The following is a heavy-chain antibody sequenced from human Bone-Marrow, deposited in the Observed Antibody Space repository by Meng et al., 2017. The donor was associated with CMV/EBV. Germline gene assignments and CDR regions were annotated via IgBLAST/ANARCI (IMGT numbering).Heavy chain of an antibody. CDR3: ASLGGPAAHYYYYGMAV. Sequence: GESLKISCAASGFTFSSYEMNWVRQAPGKGLEWVSYISSSGSTIYYADSVKGRFTISRDNAKNSLYLQMNSLRAEDTAVYYCASLGGPAAHYYYYGMAVWGQGNTVNVAS. D-gene: IGHD2-2*01. J-gene: IGHJ6*02. V-gene: IGHV3-48*03. CDR1: GFTFSSYE. CDR2: ISSSGSTI.